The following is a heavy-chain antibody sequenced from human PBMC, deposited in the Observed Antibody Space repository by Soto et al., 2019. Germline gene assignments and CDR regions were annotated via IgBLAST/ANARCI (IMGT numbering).Heavy chain of an antibody. CDR3: ARILGHSTTWYLNAMDV. CDR2: IIPIFDTT. J-gene: IGHJ6*02. D-gene: IGHD6-13*01. CDR1: GGSFSSYA. V-gene: IGHV1-69*01. Sequence: QVQLEQSGAEVKKPGSSVKVSCKASGGSFSSYAISWVRQTPGQGLEWMGGIIPIFDTTNYAQKFQGRVTITADESTSTAYMELSSLRSEDTAVYYCARILGHSTTWYLNAMDVWGQGTTVTVSS.